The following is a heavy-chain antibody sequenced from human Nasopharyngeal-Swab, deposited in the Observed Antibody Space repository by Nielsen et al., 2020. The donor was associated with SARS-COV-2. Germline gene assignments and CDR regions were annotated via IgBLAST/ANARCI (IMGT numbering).Heavy chain of an antibody. V-gene: IGHV3-30-3*01. CDR1: GFTFSDYY. CDR3: ARARPRLSRSIAAAGLDTFDI. J-gene: IGHJ3*02. CDR2: MSYDGSNK. D-gene: IGHD6-13*01. Sequence: GGSLRLSCAASGFTFSDYYMSWIRQAPGKGLEWVAFMSYDGSNKYYADSVKGRFTISRDNSNNTLYLQMSSLRPEDTAVYFCARARPRLSRSIAAAGLDTFDIWGQGTMVTVSS.